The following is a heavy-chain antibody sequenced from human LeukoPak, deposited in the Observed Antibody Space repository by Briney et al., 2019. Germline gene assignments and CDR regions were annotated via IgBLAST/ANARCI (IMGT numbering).Heavy chain of an antibody. CDR3: AKDSGYSYGQPPHFDY. CDR1: GFTFSSYA. V-gene: IGHV3-23*01. D-gene: IGHD5-18*01. J-gene: IGHJ4*02. CDR2: ISGSGGST. Sequence: GGSLRLSFAASGFTFSSYAMSWVRQAPGKGLEWVSAISGSGGSTYYADSVKGRFTISRDNSKNTLYLQMNSLRAEDTAVCYCAKDSGYSYGQPPHFDYWGQGTLVTVSS.